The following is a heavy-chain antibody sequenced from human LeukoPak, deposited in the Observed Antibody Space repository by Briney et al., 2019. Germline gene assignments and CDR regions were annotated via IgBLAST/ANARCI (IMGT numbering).Heavy chain of an antibody. CDR3: ATEQTRYCSSTSCYGGYFDY. D-gene: IGHD2-2*01. J-gene: IGHJ4*02. CDR2: IIPIFGTA. Sequence: SVKVSCKASGGTFSSYAISWVRQAPGQGLEWMGGIIPIFGTANYAQRFQGRVTITADESTSTAYMELSSLRSEDTAVYYCATEQTRYCSSTSCYGGYFDYWGQGTLVTVSS. CDR1: GGTFSSYA. V-gene: IGHV1-69*13.